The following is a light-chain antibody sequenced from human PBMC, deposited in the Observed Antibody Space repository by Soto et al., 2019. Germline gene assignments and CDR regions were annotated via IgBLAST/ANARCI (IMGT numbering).Light chain of an antibody. CDR3: QQRGNWPWLT. CDR2: DAS. J-gene: IGKJ4*01. CDR1: RSVNNY. Sequence: EIVLRQSPGTLSLSPGARATLSCRASRSVNNYLAWYQQRPGQAPRLLIYDASNRATDIPARFSGSGSGTDFTLTISSLEPEDSAVYYCQQRGNWPWLTVGGGTRVEIK. V-gene: IGKV3-11*01.